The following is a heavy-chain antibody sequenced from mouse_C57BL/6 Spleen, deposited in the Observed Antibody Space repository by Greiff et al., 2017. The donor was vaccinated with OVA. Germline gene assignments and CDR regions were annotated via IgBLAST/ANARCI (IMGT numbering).Heavy chain of an antibody. CDR3: TTDYYHGSSYFHY. CDR2: IDPENGDT. Sequence: VQLQQSGAELVRPGASVKLSCTASGFNIKDDYMHWVKQRPEQGLEWIGWIDPENGDTEYASKFQGKATITADTSSNTAYLQLSSLTSEDTAVYFCTTDYYHGSSYFHYWGQGTTRTVST. V-gene: IGHV14-4*01. D-gene: IGHD1-1*01. CDR1: GFNIKDDY. J-gene: IGHJ2*01.